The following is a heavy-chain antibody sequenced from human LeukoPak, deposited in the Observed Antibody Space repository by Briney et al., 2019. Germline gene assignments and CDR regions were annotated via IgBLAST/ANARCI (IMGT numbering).Heavy chain of an antibody. CDR3: AKDDFRSHIVATGRGLLSY. V-gene: IGHV3-23*01. J-gene: IGHJ4*02. CDR2: IFPSGGEI. D-gene: IGHD5-12*01. CDR1: GFTFSTFA. Sequence: GGSLRLSCAASGFTFSTFAMVWVRQPPGKGLEWVSSIFPSGGEIHYADSVRGRFTISRDNSKSTLSLQMNSLRAEDTAVYYCAKDDFRSHIVATGRGLLSYWGQGTLVTVSS.